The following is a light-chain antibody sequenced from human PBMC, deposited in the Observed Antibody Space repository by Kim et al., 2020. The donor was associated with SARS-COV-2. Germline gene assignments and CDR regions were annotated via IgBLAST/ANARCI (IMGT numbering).Light chain of an antibody. CDR2: DAS. CDR1: QSVSSY. CDR3: QQYTTPLT. Sequence: EIVLTQSPTTLSLSPGERVTLSCRASQSVSSYLAWYQQKPDQAPRLLIYDASNRATGIPGRFSGSGSGTDFTLTISSLEPEDSAVYYCQQYTTPLTFGGGTKVDIK. J-gene: IGKJ4*01. V-gene: IGKV3-11*01.